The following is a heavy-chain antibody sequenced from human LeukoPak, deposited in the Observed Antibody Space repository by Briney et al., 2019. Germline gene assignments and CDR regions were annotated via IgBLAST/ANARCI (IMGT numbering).Heavy chain of an antibody. V-gene: IGHV4-39*07. J-gene: IGHJ4*02. CDR2: IYYSGST. Sequence: PSETLSLACAVSGGSIGRSGYYWGWIRQSPGKGLEWIGSIYYSGSTNYNPSLKSRVTISVDTSKNQFSLKLSSVTAADTAVYYCARVGGYDYEYYFDYWGQGTLVTVSS. CDR3: ARVGGYDYEYYFDY. CDR1: GGSIGRSGYY. D-gene: IGHD5-12*01.